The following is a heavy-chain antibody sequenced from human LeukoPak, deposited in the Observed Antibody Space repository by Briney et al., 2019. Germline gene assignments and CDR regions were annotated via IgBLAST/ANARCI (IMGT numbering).Heavy chain of an antibody. CDR3: AREGYYYDSTQYYFDY. CDR2: IIPILGIA. Sequence: GASVTVSCKASGYTFTRYDINGVRQAPGKGVEWMGRIIPILGIANYAQKFQGRVTITADNSTSTAYMELSSLRSEDTAVYYCAREGYYYDSTQYYFDYWGQGTLVTVSS. V-gene: IGHV1-69*04. J-gene: IGHJ4*02. D-gene: IGHD3-22*01. CDR1: GYTFTRYD.